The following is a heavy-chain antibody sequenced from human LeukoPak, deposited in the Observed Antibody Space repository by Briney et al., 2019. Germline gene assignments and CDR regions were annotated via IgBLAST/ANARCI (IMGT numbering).Heavy chain of an antibody. CDR2: IYYSGST. V-gene: IGHV4-30-4*08. CDR1: GGSISSGDYY. Sequence: SETLSLTCTVSGGSISSGDYYWSWIRQPTGKGLEWIGYIYYSGSTYYNPSLKSRVTISVDTSKNQFSLKLSSVTAADTAVYYCARAPATTNWFDPWGQGTLVTVSS. CDR3: ARAPATTNWFDP. D-gene: IGHD1-26*01. J-gene: IGHJ5*02.